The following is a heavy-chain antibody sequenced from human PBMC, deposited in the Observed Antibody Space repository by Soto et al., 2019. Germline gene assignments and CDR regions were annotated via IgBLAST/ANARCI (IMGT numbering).Heavy chain of an antibody. D-gene: IGHD4-17*01. CDR2: IYYSGST. Sequence: PSETLSLTCTVSGGSISSGGYYWSWIRQHPGKGLEWIGYIYYSGSTYYNPSLKSRVTISVDTSKNQFSLKLSSVTAADTAVYYCAMHYGTNTNRFDYWVQGTLVTVSS. J-gene: IGHJ4*02. V-gene: IGHV4-31*03. CDR3: AMHYGTNTNRFDY. CDR1: GGSISSGGYY.